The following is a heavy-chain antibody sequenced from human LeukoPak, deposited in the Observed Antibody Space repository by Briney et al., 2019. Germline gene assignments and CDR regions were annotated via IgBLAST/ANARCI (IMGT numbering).Heavy chain of an antibody. V-gene: IGHV1-69*06. CDR3: ARDTAMVTTAFDI. CDR2: IIPIFGTA. CDR1: GYTFTFYD. Sequence: SVKLSCKASGYTFTFYDIQWVRQAAGQGLEWMGGIIPIFGTANYAQKFQGRVTITADKSTSTAYMELSSLRSEDTAVYYCARDTAMVTTAFDIWGQGTMVTVSS. D-gene: IGHD5-18*01. J-gene: IGHJ3*02.